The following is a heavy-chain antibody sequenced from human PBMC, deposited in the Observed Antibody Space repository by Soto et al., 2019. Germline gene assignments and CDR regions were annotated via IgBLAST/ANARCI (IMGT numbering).Heavy chain of an antibody. D-gene: IGHD1-1*01. Sequence: QITLKESGPTLVKPTQTLTLTCTFSGFSLSTSGVGVGWIRQPPGKALEWLALIYWDDDKRYSPSLKSRLTITTDTTNNQVVLTMTNMDRVDTATYYCAPSRGGRGGGMERHFDYWGQGTLVTVSS. CDR1: GFSLSTSGVG. V-gene: IGHV2-5*02. CDR2: IYWDDDK. CDR3: APSRGGRGGGMERHFDY. J-gene: IGHJ4*02.